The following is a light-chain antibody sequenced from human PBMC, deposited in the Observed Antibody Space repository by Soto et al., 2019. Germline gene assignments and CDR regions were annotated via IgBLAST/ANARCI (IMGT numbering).Light chain of an antibody. J-gene: IGLJ3*02. V-gene: IGLV4-60*02. CDR3: ETWDSNTHTV. CDR1: SGHSSYI. Sequence: VLTQSSSASASLGSSVKLTCTLSSGHSSYIIAWHQQQPGKAPRYLMKLEGSGSYNKGSGVPDRSSGSSSGADRYLTISNLQFEDEADYYCETWDSNTHTVFGGGTKLTVL. CDR2: LEGSGSY.